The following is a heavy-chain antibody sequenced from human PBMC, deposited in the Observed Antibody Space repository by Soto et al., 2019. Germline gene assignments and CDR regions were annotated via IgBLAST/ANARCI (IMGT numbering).Heavy chain of an antibody. J-gene: IGHJ2*01. D-gene: IGHD1-26*01. CDR2: ISSSGSTI. V-gene: IGHV3-48*03. CDR1: GFTFSSYE. Sequence: GSLRLSCAASGFTFSSYEMNWVRQAPGKGLEWVSYISSSGSTIYYADSVKGRFTISRDNAKNSLYLQMNSLRAEDTAVYYCARGGLVYWYFDLWGRGTLVTVSS. CDR3: ARGGLVYWYFDL.